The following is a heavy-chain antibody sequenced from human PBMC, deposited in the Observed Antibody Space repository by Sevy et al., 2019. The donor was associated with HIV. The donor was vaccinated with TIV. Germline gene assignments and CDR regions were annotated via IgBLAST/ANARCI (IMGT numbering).Heavy chain of an antibody. CDR2: IFSTCST. CDR3: VSLFLSYRSGLSYIDY. V-gene: IGHV3-66*02. Sequence: GGSLRLSCAISGFTVNDKYIIWVRQAPGKGLEWVSVIFSTCSTYYADSAKGRFTISRDNSKNTVDLQMNSVRAEDTAILYCVSLFLSYRSGLSYIDYWGQGTLVTVSS. D-gene: IGHD6-19*01. J-gene: IGHJ4*02. CDR1: GFTVNDKY.